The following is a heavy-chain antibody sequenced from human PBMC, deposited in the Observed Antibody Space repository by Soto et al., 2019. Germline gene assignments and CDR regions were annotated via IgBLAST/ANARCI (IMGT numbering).Heavy chain of an antibody. Sequence: GGSLRLSCAASGFTFSSYGMHWVRQAPGKGLEWVAVISYDGSNKYYADSVKGRFTISRDNSKNTLYLQMNSLRAEDTAVYYCAKDLNAFWSGYYIGGYYFDYWGQGTLVTVSS. V-gene: IGHV3-30*18. CDR3: AKDLNAFWSGYYIGGYYFDY. D-gene: IGHD3-3*01. CDR1: GFTFSSYG. J-gene: IGHJ4*02. CDR2: ISYDGSNK.